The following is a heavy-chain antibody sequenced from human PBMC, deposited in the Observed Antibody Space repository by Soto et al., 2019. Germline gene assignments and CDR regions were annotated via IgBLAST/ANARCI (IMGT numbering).Heavy chain of an antibody. D-gene: IGHD2-15*01. CDR2: IIPIFGTA. Sequence: GASVKVSCKASGYSFTDYHIHWVRQAPGQGLEWLGRIIPIFGTANYAQKFQGRVTITADESTSTAYMELSSLGSEDTAVYYCARILGYCSGGSCYSDYYYGMDVWGQGTTVTVSS. V-gene: IGHV1-69*13. J-gene: IGHJ6*02. CDR1: GYSFTDYH. CDR3: ARILGYCSGGSCYSDYYYGMDV.